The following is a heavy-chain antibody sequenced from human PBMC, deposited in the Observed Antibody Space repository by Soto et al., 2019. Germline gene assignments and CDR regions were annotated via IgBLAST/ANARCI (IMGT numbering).Heavy chain of an antibody. Sequence: GASVKVSCKASGYTFTGYYMHWVRQAPGQGLEWMGWINPNSGGTNYAQRFQGWVTMTRDTSISTAYMELSRLRSDDTAVYYCARISLAGDYYYGMDVWGQGTTVTVSS. CDR1: GYTFTGYY. CDR2: INPNSGGT. CDR3: ARISLAGDYYYGMDV. J-gene: IGHJ6*02. V-gene: IGHV1-2*04. D-gene: IGHD6-13*01.